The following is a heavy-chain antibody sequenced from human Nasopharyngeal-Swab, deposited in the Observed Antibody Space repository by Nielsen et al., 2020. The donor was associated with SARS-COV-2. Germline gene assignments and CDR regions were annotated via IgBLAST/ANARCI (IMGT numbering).Heavy chain of an antibody. V-gene: IGHV4-59*12. CDR1: GGSISSYY. D-gene: IGHD3-22*01. Sequence: GSLRLSCTVSGGSISSYYWNWIRQPPGKGLEWIGYVHFLGSTDYNPSLKSRVTMSVDKSKNQFSLKLRSLTAADTAVYYCARLTMIIAFDYWGPGTLVTVSS. J-gene: IGHJ4*02. CDR3: ARLTMIIAFDY. CDR2: VHFLGST.